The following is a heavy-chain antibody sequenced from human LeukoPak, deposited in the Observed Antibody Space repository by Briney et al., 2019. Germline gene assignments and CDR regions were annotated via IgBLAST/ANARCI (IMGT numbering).Heavy chain of an antibody. CDR2: ISYDGSNK. CDR3: TAGDYFDY. V-gene: IGHV3-30*03. D-gene: IGHD7-27*01. CDR1: GFTFSSYG. J-gene: IGHJ4*02. Sequence: GGSLRLSCAASGFTFSSYGMHWVRRAPGKGLEWVAVISYDGSNKYYADSVKGRFTISRDNSKNTLYLQMNSLRAEDTAVYYCTAGDYFDYWGQGILVAVSS.